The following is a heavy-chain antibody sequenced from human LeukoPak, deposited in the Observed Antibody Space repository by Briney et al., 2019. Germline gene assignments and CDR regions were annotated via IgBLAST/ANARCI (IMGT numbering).Heavy chain of an antibody. CDR2: ISGSGGST. Sequence: PGGSLRLSCAASGFTFSSYAMSWVRQAPGEGLEWVSAISGSGGSTYYADSVKGWFTISRDNSENTLYLQMNSLRAEDTAVYYCAKAHYGFDYWGQGTLVTVSS. D-gene: IGHD4-17*01. J-gene: IGHJ4*02. V-gene: IGHV3-23*01. CDR1: GFTFSSYA. CDR3: AKAHYGFDY.